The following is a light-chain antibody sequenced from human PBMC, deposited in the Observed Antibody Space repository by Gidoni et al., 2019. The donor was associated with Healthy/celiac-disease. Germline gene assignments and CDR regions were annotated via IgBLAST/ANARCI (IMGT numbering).Light chain of an antibody. CDR1: KLGDKY. J-gene: IGLJ2*01. CDR2: QDS. Sequence: SYELTQPPSVSVSPGQTANITCSGDKLGDKYACWYQQKPGQSPVLVIYQDSKRPSGIPERFSGSNSGNTATLTISGTQPMDEADYYCQAWDSSTVVFGGGTKLTVL. V-gene: IGLV3-1*01. CDR3: QAWDSSTVV.